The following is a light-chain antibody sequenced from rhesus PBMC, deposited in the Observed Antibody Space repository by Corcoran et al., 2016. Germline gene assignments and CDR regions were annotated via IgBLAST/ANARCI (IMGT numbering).Light chain of an antibody. Sequence: EIVMTQSPATLSLSPGERATLSCRASQSVSSSVAWHQQKPGQAPKLLIYGASSRATGIPDRFSGGGSGTEFTLTISSLEPEDVGVYYCQQDYSWPLTFGGGTKVELK. CDR3: QQDYSWPLT. CDR1: QSVSSS. J-gene: IGKJ4*01. CDR2: GAS. V-gene: IGKV3-42*01.